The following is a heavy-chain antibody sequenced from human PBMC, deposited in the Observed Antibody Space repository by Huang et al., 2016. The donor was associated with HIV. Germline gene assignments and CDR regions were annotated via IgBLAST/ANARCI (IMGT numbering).Heavy chain of an antibody. V-gene: IGHV4-39*01. CDR1: GDSISRGNY. J-gene: IGHJ4*02. CDR3: ARLLSSDYYQFDF. CDR2: IHYRGTT. D-gene: IGHD3-22*01. Sequence: QLQLQESGPGLVKPSETLPLTCTVSGDSISRGNYWAWIRQPPGKGLEWIGSIHYRGTTYYNPSLKSRVTISVDTSKNQFSLKLSSGTAADTAVYYCARLLSSDYYQFDFWGQGTLVTVSS.